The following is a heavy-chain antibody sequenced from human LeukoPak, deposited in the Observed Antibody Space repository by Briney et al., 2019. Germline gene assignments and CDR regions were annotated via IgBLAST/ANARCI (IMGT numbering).Heavy chain of an antibody. CDR3: ARDPSYYDITSRGEN. D-gene: IGHD3-22*01. CDR1: GFTFSSYW. Sequence: PGGSLRLSCAASGFTFSSYWMSWVRQAPGKGLEWVANIKQDGSEKYYVDSVKGRFTISRDNAKNSLYLQMNSLRAEDTAVYYCARDPSYYDITSRGENWGQGTLVTVSS. V-gene: IGHV3-7*01. J-gene: IGHJ4*02. CDR2: IKQDGSEK.